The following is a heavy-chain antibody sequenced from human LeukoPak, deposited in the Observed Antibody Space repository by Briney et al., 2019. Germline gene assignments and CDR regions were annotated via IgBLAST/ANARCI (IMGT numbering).Heavy chain of an antibody. CDR2: IYYSGST. D-gene: IGHD3-10*01. Sequence: PSETLSLTCTVSGGSISSYYWGWIRRPPGKGLEWIGSIYYSGSTYYNPSLKSRVTISVDTSKNQFSLKLSSVTAADTAVYYCARHASTIGGFDYWGQGTLVTVSS. J-gene: IGHJ4*02. CDR3: ARHASTIGGFDY. V-gene: IGHV4-39*01. CDR1: GGSISSYY.